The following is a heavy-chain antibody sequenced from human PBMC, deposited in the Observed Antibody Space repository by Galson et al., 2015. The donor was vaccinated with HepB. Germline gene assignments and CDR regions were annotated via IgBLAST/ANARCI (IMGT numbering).Heavy chain of an antibody. CDR3: ARGHCSGGSCYNYYYYGMDV. J-gene: IGHJ6*02. CDR1: GGTFSSYA. Sequence: SVKVSCKASGGTFSSYAISWVRQAPGQGLEWMGGIIPIFGTANYAQKFQGRVTLTADESTSTAYMELSSLRSEDTAVYYCARGHCSGGSCYNYYYYGMDVWGQGTTVTVSS. CDR2: IIPIFGTA. D-gene: IGHD2-15*01. V-gene: IGHV1-69*13.